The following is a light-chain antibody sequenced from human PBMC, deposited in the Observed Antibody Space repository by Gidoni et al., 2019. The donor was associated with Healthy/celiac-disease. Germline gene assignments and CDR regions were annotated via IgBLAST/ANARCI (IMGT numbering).Light chain of an antibody. V-gene: IGKV3-15*01. J-gene: IGKJ1*01. Sequence: EIVMTQSPATLSVSPGERDTLSCRASQSVSSNLAWYQQQPGQAPRLLIYGASTRATGIPARFSGSGSGTEFTLTISSLQSEDFAVYYCQQYNNWPSWTFGQGTKVEIK. CDR1: QSVSSN. CDR2: GAS. CDR3: QQYNNWPSWT.